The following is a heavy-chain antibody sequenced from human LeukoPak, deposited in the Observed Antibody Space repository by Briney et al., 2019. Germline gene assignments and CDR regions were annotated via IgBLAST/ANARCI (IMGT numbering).Heavy chain of an antibody. CDR2: LNLDGSDK. CDR3: AKGKRYPDY. CDR1: GFTFSESW. J-gene: IGHJ4*02. D-gene: IGHD1-1*01. V-gene: IGHV3-7*03. Sequence: GGSLRLSCVVTGFTFSESWMSWVRQAPGKGLGWVASLNLDGSDKYYVDSVKGRFTISRDNAKNSLYLQMDSLRVEDTAVYYCAKGKRYPDYWGQGTLVTVSS.